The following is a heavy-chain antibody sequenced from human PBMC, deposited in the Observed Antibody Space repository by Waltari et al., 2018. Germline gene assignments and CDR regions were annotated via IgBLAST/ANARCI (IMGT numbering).Heavy chain of an antibody. J-gene: IGHJ2*01. D-gene: IGHD2-2*01. CDR2: SFYTGST. Sequence: QVQLQESGPGLVKPSETLSLTCTVSGGSINSLYWTWLRQPPGKGLEWIGYSFYTGSTKYNPSLQSRVTISVDTSKNQFSLNLSSVTAADTAVYYCARRNQLGNWYFDLWGRGALVTVSS. V-gene: IGHV4-59*08. CDR3: ARRNQLGNWYFDL. CDR1: GGSINSLY.